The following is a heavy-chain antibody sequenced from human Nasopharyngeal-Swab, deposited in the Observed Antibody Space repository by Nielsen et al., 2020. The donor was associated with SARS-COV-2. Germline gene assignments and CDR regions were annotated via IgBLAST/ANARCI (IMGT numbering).Heavy chain of an antibody. CDR3: ATSPPMGVAGIWFDP. J-gene: IGHJ5*02. CDR1: GYTLTELS. V-gene: IGHV1-24*01. CDR2: FDPEDGET. D-gene: IGHD2-15*01. Sequence: ASVKVSCKVSGYTLTELSMHWVRQAPGKGLEWMGGFDPEDGETIYAQKFQGRVTMTEDTSTDTAYMELSSLRSEDTAVYYCATSPPMGVAGIWFDPWGQGTLVTVSS.